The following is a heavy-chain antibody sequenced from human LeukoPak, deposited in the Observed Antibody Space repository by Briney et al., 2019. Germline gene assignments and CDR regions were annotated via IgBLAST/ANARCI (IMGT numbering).Heavy chain of an antibody. V-gene: IGHV1-69*04. D-gene: IGHD2/OR15-2a*01. CDR2: IIPILGIA. J-gene: IGHJ4*02. Sequence: SVKVSCKASGGTFSSYTISWVRQAPGQGIEWMGRIIPILGIANYAQKFQGRVTITADKSTSTAYMELSSLRSEDTAVYYCARDPRTTRDWEDWGQGTLVTVSS. CDR1: GGTFSSYT. CDR3: ARDPRTTRDWED.